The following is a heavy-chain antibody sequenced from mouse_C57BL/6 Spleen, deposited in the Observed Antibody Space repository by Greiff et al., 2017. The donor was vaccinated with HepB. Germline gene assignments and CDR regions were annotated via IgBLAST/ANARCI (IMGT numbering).Heavy chain of an antibody. V-gene: IGHV1-26*01. D-gene: IGHD1-1*02. CDR2: INPNNGGT. CDR1: GYTFTDYY. CDR3: ARWRVAPFDY. Sequence: EVQLQQSGPELVKPGASVKISCKASGYTFTDYYMNWVKQSHGKSLEWIGDINPNNGGTSYNQKFKGKATLTVDKSSSTAYMGLRSLTSEDSAVYYCARWRVAPFDYWGQGTTLTVSS. J-gene: IGHJ2*01.